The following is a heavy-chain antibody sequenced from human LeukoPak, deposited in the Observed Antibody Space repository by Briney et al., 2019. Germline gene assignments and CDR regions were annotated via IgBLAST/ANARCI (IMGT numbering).Heavy chain of an antibody. D-gene: IGHD3-10*01. J-gene: IGHJ4*01. Sequence: QPGGSLRLSCAASGFTFSSYWMHWVRQAPGKGLVWVSRINGDGSSTNYADSVKGRFTISRDNAKNTLYLQMNSLRAEDTAMYYCARAVYYSNYLGYWGQGTLVTVSS. V-gene: IGHV3-74*01. CDR1: GFTFSSYW. CDR2: INGDGSST. CDR3: ARAVYYSNYLGY.